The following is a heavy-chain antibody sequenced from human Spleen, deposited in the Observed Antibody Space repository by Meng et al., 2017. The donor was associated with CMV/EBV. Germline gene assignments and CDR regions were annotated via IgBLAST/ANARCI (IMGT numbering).Heavy chain of an antibody. D-gene: IGHD1-26*01. V-gene: IGHV3-21*01. CDR3: AREYWRPIVGNGFDI. Sequence: SGCTFSSYTMNWVRQAPGKGLEWVSSISSSSSDIYYTDSVKGRFTISRDNRKNSLHLQMNSLRAEDTAVYYCAREYWRPIVGNGFDIWGQGTMVTVSS. J-gene: IGHJ3*02. CDR2: ISSSSSDI. CDR1: GCTFSSYT.